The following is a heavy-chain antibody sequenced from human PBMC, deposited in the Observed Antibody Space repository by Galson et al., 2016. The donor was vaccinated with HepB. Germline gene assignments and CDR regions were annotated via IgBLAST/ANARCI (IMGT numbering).Heavy chain of an antibody. V-gene: IGHV3-21*01. Sequence: SLRLSCAASGFTFSSYSMDWVRQAPGKGLEWVSSISSSSNYIYHADSVKGRFTISRDNAKNSLYLQMNSLRAEDTAVYYCARVSGESGPDYWGQGTMVTVSS. CDR2: ISSSSNYI. CDR3: ARVSGESGPDY. CDR1: GFTFSSYS. J-gene: IGHJ4*03. D-gene: IGHD3-10*01.